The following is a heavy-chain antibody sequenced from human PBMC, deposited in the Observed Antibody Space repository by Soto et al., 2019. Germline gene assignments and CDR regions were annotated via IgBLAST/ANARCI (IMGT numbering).Heavy chain of an antibody. D-gene: IGHD6-6*01. CDR1: GFTVSSNY. J-gene: IGHJ6*03. CDR2: IYSGGST. CDR3: ARDYVAARPYYMDV. Sequence: GGSLRLSCAASGFTVSSNYMSWVRQAPGKGLEWVSVIYSGGSTYYADSVKGRFTISRDNSKNTLYLQMNSLRAEDTAVYYCARDYVAARPYYMDVWGKGTTVTVSS. V-gene: IGHV3-53*01.